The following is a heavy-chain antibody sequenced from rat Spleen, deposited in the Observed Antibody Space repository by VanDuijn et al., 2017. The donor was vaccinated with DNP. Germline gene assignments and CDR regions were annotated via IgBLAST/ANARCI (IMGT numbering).Heavy chain of an antibody. CDR2: ITNEGSST. V-gene: IGHV5-22*01. CDR3: AGQRIFYDYFDY. Sequence: VQLKESGPGLVQPSQTLSLTCVVSGFSLTSYGVSWVRQPPGKGLEWVASITNEGSSTYFGDSVKGRFTISRDNAKSTLYLQMNSLRSVDMATYYCAGQRIFYDYFDYWGQGVMVTVSS. D-gene: IGHD1-3*01. J-gene: IGHJ2*01. CDR1: GFSLTSYG.